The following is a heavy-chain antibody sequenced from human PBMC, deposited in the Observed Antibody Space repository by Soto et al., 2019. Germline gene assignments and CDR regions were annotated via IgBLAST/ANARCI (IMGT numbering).Heavy chain of an antibody. V-gene: IGHV2-5*01. CDR1: GFSLSTSGVG. Sequence: QITLKESGLTLVKPTQTLTLTCTFSGFSLSTSGVGVGWIRQPPGKALEWLALIYWNDDRRYSPSLRNRLTITNDTSNNQVVLTMTNMDPVATATYFCTQQRRTVGAPNYWGQGTLVTVSS. CDR2: IYWNDDR. CDR3: TQQRRTVGAPNY. D-gene: IGHD1-26*01. J-gene: IGHJ4*02.